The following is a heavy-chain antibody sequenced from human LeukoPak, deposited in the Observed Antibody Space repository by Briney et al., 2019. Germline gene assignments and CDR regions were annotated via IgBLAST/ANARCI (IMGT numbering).Heavy chain of an antibody. D-gene: IGHD5-12*01. CDR1: GFTFSSYS. J-gene: IGHJ4*02. CDR3: ARDIATIPTTTTNFDY. CDR2: ISSSSTYI. Sequence: GGSLRLSCAASGFTFSSYSMNWVRQAPGKGLEWVSYISSSSTYIYYADSVKGRFTISRDNAKNSLYLQMSSLRAEDTAVYYCARDIATIPTTTTNFDYWGQGALVTVSS. V-gene: IGHV3-21*01.